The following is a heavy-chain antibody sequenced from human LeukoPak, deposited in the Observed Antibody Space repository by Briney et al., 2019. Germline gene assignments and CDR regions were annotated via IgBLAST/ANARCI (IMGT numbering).Heavy chain of an antibody. CDR2: INPNSGGT. CDR3: ARDSRWGCGGDCYSRFGY. V-gene: IGHV1-2*02. CDR1: GYTFTGYY. D-gene: IGHD2-21*01. J-gene: IGHJ4*02. Sequence: ASVKVSCKASGYTFTGYYMHWVRQAPGQGLEWMGWINPNSGGTNYAQKFQGRVTMTRDTSISTAYMELSRLRSDDTAVYYCARDSRWGCGGDCYSRFGYWGQGTLVTVSS.